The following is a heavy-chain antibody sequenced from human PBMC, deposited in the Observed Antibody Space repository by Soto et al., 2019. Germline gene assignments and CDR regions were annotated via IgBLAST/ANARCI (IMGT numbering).Heavy chain of an antibody. CDR1: GFSFNVHG. V-gene: IGHV3-33*01. CDR2: IWSDGSKT. J-gene: IGHJ3*02. D-gene: IGHD3-16*02. CDR3: ARAPSYVWGTFRYTGAFDM. Sequence: QVQLVESGGGVVQPGRSLRLSCAASGFSFNVHGMHWVRQAPGKGLEWVAVIWSDGSKTDYVDSVKGRFTVSRDNSKNTLFLQMSSLRAEDTAVYYCARAPSYVWGTFRYTGAFDMWGQGTMVTVSS.